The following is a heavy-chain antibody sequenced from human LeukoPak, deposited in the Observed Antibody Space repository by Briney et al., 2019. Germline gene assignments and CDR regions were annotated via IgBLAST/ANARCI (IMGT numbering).Heavy chain of an antibody. V-gene: IGHV1-24*01. CDR3: ARVAYYYDSTGKSLKFFYGMDV. D-gene: IGHD3-22*01. J-gene: IGHJ6*02. Sequence: SVKVSCKVSGYTLTELSMHWVRQAPGKGLEWMGGFDPEDGETIYAQKFQGRVTMTRDTSISTAYMELSSLRSEDTAVYYCARVAYYYDSTGKSLKFFYGMDVWGQGTTVTVSS. CDR1: GYTLTELS. CDR2: FDPEDGET.